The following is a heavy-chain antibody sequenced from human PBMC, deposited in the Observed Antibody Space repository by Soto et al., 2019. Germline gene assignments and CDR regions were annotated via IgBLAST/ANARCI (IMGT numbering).Heavy chain of an antibody. CDR2: IWYDGSNK. CDR1: GFTFSSYG. V-gene: IGHV3-33*01. CDR3: ARDYKAQFDY. D-gene: IGHD3-10*01. J-gene: IGHJ4*02. Sequence: QVQLVESGGGVVQPGRSLRLSCAASGFTFSSYGMHWVRQAPGKGLEWVAVIWYDGSNKYYADSVKGRFTISRDNSKNTRYLQMNSLRAEDTAVYYCARDYKAQFDYWGQGTLVTVSS.